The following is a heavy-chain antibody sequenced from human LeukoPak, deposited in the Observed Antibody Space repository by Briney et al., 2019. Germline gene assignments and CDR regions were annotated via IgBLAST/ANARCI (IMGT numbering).Heavy chain of an antibody. Sequence: GESLKISCKGSGYSFTSYWIGWVRQMPGKGLEWMGIIYPGDSDTRYSSSFQGQVTISADKSISTAYLQWSSLKASDTAMYYCARINYYGSGSYWRAFDIWGQGTMVTVSS. CDR2: IYPGDSDT. CDR3: ARINYYGSGSYWRAFDI. CDR1: GYSFTSYW. D-gene: IGHD3-10*01. J-gene: IGHJ3*02. V-gene: IGHV5-51*01.